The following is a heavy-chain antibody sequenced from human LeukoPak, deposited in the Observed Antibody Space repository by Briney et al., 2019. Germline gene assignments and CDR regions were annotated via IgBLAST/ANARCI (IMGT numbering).Heavy chain of an antibody. D-gene: IGHD2-15*01. CDR1: GYTCTSYG. Sequence: ASVKVSCKASGYTCTSYGISWVRQAPGQGREGRGWISAYNGNTNYAQNLQGRVTKTTATSTSTAYMEPRSLRSDDTAVYSCARDYCSGGSCPFDYWGQGTLVTVSS. J-gene: IGHJ4*02. V-gene: IGHV1-18*01. CDR2: ISAYNGNT. CDR3: ARDYCSGGSCPFDY.